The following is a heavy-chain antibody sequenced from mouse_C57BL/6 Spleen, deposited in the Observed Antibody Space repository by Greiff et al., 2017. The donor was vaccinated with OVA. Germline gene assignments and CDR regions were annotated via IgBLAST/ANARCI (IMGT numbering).Heavy chain of an antibody. Sequence: VQLQQPGAELVKPGASVKMSCKASGYTFTSYWITWVKQRPGQGLEWIGDIYPGSGSTNYNEKFKSKATLTVDTSSSTAYMQLSSLTSEDSAVYYCAEGTTVHAGYFDFWGTGTTVTVSS. CDR1: GYTFTSYW. CDR2: IYPGSGST. D-gene: IGHD1-1*01. J-gene: IGHJ1*03. CDR3: AEGTTVHAGYFDF. V-gene: IGHV1-55*01.